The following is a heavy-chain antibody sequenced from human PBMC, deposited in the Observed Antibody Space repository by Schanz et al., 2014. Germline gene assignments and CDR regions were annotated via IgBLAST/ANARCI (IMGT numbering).Heavy chain of an antibody. CDR3: ARDGGRDGYNWALDA. D-gene: IGHD5-12*01. V-gene: IGHV3-53*01. CDR1: GFTVNTNY. CDR2: MYINSGST. Sequence: EVQLVESGGGLIQPGGSLRLSCAVSGFTVNTNYMSWVRQAPGKGLEWISSMYINSGSTQYADSVKGRFIISRDSSKNTLVLQVNRLRAEHTAVYFCARDGGRDGYNWALDAWGQGTLVTVSS. J-gene: IGHJ5*02.